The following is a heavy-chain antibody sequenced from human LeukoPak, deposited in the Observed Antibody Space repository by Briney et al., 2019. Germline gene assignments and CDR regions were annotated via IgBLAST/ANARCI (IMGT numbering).Heavy chain of an antibody. V-gene: IGHV3-48*02. D-gene: IGHD3-10*01. J-gene: IGHJ4*02. CDR3: ARGFTMVRGVSDY. CDR2: ITSSSSNI. Sequence: PGGSLRLSWAASGFTFSSYSMNWVRQAPGKGLEWVSYITSSSSNIYYADSVKGRFTISRDNAKNSLYLQMNSLRDEDTAVYYCARGFTMVRGVSDYWGQGTLVTVSS. CDR1: GFTFSSYS.